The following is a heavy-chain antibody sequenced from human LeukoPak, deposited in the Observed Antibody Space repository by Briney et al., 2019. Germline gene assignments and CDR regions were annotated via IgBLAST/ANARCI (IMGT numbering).Heavy chain of an antibody. V-gene: IGHV4-34*01. CDR2: TEHRGST. Sequence: SETLSLTCAVYGGSFSDHYWSWIRQPPGKGLEWIGETEHRGSTNYNPSLKTRVTISVDTSKNQFSLRLSSVTAADTAVYYCAREYSTSSTAFDIWGQGTMVTVSS. D-gene: IGHD6-6*01. CDR1: GGSFSDHY. CDR3: AREYSTSSTAFDI. J-gene: IGHJ3*02.